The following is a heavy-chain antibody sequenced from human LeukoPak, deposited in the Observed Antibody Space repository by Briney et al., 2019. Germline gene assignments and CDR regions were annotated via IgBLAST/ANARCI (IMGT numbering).Heavy chain of an antibody. J-gene: IGHJ4*02. CDR2: IYYSGST. D-gene: IGHD1-26*01. CDR3: ARRGYYLGIDY. Sequence: PSETLSLTCSVSGDSISTSSYYWGWIRQPPGKGLEWIGTIYYSGSTYYNPSLTSRVTISVDTSKNQFSLKLSSVTAADTAVYYCARRGYYLGIDYWGQGTLVTVSS. CDR1: GDSISTSSYY. V-gene: IGHV4-39*01.